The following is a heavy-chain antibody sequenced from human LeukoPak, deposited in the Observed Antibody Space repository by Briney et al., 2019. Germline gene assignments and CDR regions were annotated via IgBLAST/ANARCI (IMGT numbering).Heavy chain of an antibody. Sequence: GGSLRLSCAASGFTFDDYAMHWVRQAPGKGLEWVSGISWNSGSTGYADSVKGRFTISRDNAKNSLYLQMNSLRAEDTALYYCAKGNLIAAAGTPDAFDIWGQGTMVTVSS. J-gene: IGHJ3*02. V-gene: IGHV3-9*01. D-gene: IGHD6-13*01. CDR2: ISWNSGST. CDR1: GFTFDDYA. CDR3: AKGNLIAAAGTPDAFDI.